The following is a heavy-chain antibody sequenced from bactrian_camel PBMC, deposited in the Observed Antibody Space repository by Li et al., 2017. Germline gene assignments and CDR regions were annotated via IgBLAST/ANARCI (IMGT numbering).Heavy chain of an antibody. CDR1: GFSARTYC. CDR3: AKGAWDNGFDF. J-gene: IGHJ6*01. Sequence: HVQLVESGGGSVESGGALRLSCTASGFSARTYCMAWFRQAPGKEREGVTAISMGGVSTYYADSVKGRFTVPRDNAKNMVYLQLSSLNFEDMAVYYCAKGAWDNGFDFWGQGTQVTVS. D-gene: IGHD1*01. CDR2: ISMGGVST. V-gene: IGHV3S1*01.